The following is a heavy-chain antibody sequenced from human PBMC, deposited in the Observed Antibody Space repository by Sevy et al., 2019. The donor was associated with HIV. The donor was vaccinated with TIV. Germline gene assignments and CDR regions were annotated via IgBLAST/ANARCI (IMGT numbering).Heavy chain of an antibody. V-gene: IGHV4-39*01. CDR2: IYYSGST. CDR3: GGGYCSSTSCYYGMDV. D-gene: IGHD2-2*01. CDR1: GGSISSSSYY. J-gene: IGHJ6*02. Sequence: SETLSLTCTVSGGSISSSSYYWGWIRQPPGKGLEWIGSIYYSGSTYYNPSLESRVTISVDTSKNQFSLKLSSVTAADTAVYYCGGGYCSSTSCYYGMDVWGQGTTVTVSS.